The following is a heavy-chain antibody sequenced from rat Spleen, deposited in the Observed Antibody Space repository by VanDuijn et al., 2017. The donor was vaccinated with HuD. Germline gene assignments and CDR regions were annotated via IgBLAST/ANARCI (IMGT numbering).Heavy chain of an antibody. CDR2: ISSSSGTI. CDR3: ASSGEGDA. CDR1: GFTFSDYG. J-gene: IGHJ4*01. Sequence: EVQLVKSGGGLVQPGRSLKLSCVASGFTFSDYGMNWIRQAPGKGPEWVAYISSSSGTIYYADTVKGRFTISRDNAKNTLYLQLSSLRSEDTALYYCASSGEGDAWGQGASVTVSS. V-gene: IGHV5-34*01. D-gene: IGHD4-1*01.